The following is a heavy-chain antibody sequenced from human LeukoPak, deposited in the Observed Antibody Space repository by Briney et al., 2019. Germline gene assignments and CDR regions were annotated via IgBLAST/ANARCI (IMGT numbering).Heavy chain of an antibody. V-gene: IGHV4-34*01. D-gene: IGHD3/OR15-3a*01. J-gene: IGHJ4*02. CDR3: ARQTGSGLFILP. CDR1: GGSFIGYY. Sequence: SETLSLTCAVYGGSFIGYYWSWIRQSPGKGLEWIGSIYYSGNTYYNASLKSQVSISIDTSKNQFSLRLTSVTAADTAVYYCARQTGSGLFILPGGQGTLVTVSS. CDR2: IYYSGNT.